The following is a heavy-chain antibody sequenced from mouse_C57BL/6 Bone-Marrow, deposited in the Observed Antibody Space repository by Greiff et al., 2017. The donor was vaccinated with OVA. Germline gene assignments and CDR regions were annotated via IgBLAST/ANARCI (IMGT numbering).Heavy chain of an antibody. D-gene: IGHD1-1*01. CDR2: ISDGGSYT. CDR3: AIAEYYGGSYRWYFDV. Sequence: EVKVVESGGGLVKPGGSLKLSCAASGFTFSSYAMSWVRQTPEKRLEWVATISDGGSYTYYPDNVTGRFTISRDNAKNNLYLQMSPLTSEDTAMYYWAIAEYYGGSYRWYFDVWGTGTAVTVTS. CDR1: GFTFSSYA. V-gene: IGHV5-4*03. J-gene: IGHJ1*03.